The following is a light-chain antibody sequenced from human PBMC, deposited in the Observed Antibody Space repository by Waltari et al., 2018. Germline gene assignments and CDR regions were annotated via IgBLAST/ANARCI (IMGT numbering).Light chain of an antibody. CDR2: DAS. Sequence: EIVLTQSPTTLSLSTGEIATLSCRASQSVSSYLVWYQQKPGQAPKFLIYDASNRATGVPARFSGSGSGTDFTLTINSLEPEDFAVYYCQQRSNWPTTFGQGTRLEIK. CDR3: QQRSNWPTT. V-gene: IGKV3-11*01. J-gene: IGKJ5*01. CDR1: QSVSSY.